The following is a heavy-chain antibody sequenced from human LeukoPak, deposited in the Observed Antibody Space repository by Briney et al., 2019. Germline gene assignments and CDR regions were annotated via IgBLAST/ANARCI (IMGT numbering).Heavy chain of an antibody. CDR2: TFYRSKWYN. CDR3: ARGYNYGFDY. Sequence: SQTLSLTCAISGDSVSSDSVGWNWIRQSPSRGLEWLGRTFYRSKWYNDYAVSVKSRITVNPDTTKNQFSLQLNSVTPEDTAVYYCARGYNYGFDYWGQGTLVTVSP. D-gene: IGHD5-18*01. J-gene: IGHJ4*02. V-gene: IGHV6-1*01. CDR1: GDSVSSDSVG.